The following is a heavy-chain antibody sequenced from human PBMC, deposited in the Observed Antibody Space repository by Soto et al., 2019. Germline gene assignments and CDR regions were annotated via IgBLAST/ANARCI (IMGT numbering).Heavy chain of an antibody. CDR3: ARDGTVTPDY. CDR2: ISSSSSTI. D-gene: IGHD4-17*01. V-gene: IGHV3-48*01. Sequence: GGSLRLSCAASGFTFSSYSMNWVRQAPGKGLEWVSYISSSSSTIYYADSVKGRFTISRDNAKNSLYLQMNSLRAEDTAVYYCARDGTVTPDYWGQGTLVTVSS. J-gene: IGHJ4*02. CDR1: GFTFSSYS.